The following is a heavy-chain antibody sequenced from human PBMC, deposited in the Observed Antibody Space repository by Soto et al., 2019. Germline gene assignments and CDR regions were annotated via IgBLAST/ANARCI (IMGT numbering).Heavy chain of an antibody. Sequence: GGSLRLSCAASGFTFSSYGMHWVHQAPGKGLEWVAVISYDGSNKYYADSVKGRFTISRDNSKNTLYLQMNSLRAEDTAVYYCAKGSGWYNYYYYMDVWGKGTTVTVSS. CDR3: AKGSGWYNYYYYMDV. CDR1: GFTFSSYG. CDR2: ISYDGSNK. D-gene: IGHD6-19*01. V-gene: IGHV3-30*18. J-gene: IGHJ6*03.